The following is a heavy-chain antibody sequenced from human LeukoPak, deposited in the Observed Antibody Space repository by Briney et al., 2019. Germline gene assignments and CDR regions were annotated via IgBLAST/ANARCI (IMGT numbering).Heavy chain of an antibody. D-gene: IGHD6-25*01. CDR2: IKQDGSEK. Sequence: PGGSLRLSCAASGFTFSSYWMSWVRQAPGKGLEWVANIKQDGSEKYYVDSVKGRFTISRDNAKNSLYLQMNSLRAEDTAVYYCARVSGVYYYNYGMDVWGQGTTVTVSS. CDR3: ARVSGVYYYNYGMDV. J-gene: IGHJ6*02. V-gene: IGHV3-7*01. CDR1: GFTFSSYW.